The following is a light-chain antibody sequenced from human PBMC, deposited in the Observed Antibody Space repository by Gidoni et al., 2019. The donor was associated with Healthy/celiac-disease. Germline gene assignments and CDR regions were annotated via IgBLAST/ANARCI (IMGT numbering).Light chain of an antibody. V-gene: IGKV1-39*01. J-gene: IGKJ1*01. CDR2: AAS. CDR1: QSISSY. Sequence: DIQMTQSPPSLSASVGDRVTITCRVSQSISSYVNWYQQKPGKAPKLLIYAASSLQSGVPSRFSGSGSGTDFTLTISSLQPEDFATYYCQQSYSTPWTFGQGTKVEIK. CDR3: QQSYSTPWT.